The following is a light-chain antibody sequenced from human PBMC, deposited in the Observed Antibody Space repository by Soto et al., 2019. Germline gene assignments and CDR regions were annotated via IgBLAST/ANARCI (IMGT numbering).Light chain of an antibody. V-gene: IGKV3D-15*01. Sequence: EIVMTQSPATLSVSPGERATLSCRASQRATPNFAWYQQRPAQAPRLLIYDVSTRATGVPTRFSGSGSGTEFTLTISSLQSEDFAVYYCQQYHDWPLTFGGGTRVEIK. CDR2: DVS. CDR1: QRATPN. CDR3: QQYHDWPLT. J-gene: IGKJ4*01.